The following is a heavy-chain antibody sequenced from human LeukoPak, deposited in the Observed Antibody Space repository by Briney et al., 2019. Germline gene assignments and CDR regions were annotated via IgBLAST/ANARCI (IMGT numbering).Heavy chain of an antibody. J-gene: IGHJ4*02. CDR2: IYHSGST. D-gene: IGHD3-9*01. Sequence: SQTLSLTCTVSGGSISSGGYYWSWIRQPPGKGLEWIGYIYHSGSTYYNPSLKSRVTISVDRSKNQFSLKLSSVTAADTAVYYCASSLISPLRYFDWLLHFDYWGQGTLVTVSS. CDR3: ASSLISPLRYFDWLLHFDY. CDR1: GGSISSGGYY. V-gene: IGHV4-30-2*01.